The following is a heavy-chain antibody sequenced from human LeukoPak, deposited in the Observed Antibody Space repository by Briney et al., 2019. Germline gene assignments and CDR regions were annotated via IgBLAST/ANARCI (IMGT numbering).Heavy chain of an antibody. Sequence: TGGSLRLSCAASGFTFSSYGMHWVRQAPGTGLEWVAFMRYDGSVKSYADSVKARFTISRDNSKNTLYLQMNSQRAEDTAVYYCAKGAPTYYYDSSGYYSFDYWGQGTLVTVSS. CDR1: GFTFSSYG. D-gene: IGHD3-22*01. CDR3: AKGAPTYYYDSSGYYSFDY. CDR2: MRYDGSVK. V-gene: IGHV3-30*02. J-gene: IGHJ4*02.